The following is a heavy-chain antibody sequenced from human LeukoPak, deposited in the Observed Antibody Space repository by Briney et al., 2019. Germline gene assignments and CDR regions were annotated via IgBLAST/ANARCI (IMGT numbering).Heavy chain of an antibody. J-gene: IGHJ3*02. V-gene: IGHV4-59*08. CDR1: GGSISSYY. CDR2: IYYSGST. D-gene: IGHD2-15*01. CDR3: ARTGYCSGGSCYFSLDAFDI. Sequence: PSETLSLTCTVSGGSISSYYWSWIRQPPGKGLEWIGYIYYSGSTNYNPSLKSRVTISVDTSKNQFSLKLSSVTAADTAVYYCARTGYCSGGSCYFSLDAFDIWGQGTMVTVSS.